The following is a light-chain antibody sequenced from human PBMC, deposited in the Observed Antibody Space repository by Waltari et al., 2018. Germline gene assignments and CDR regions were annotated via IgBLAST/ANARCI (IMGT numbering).Light chain of an antibody. CDR2: EVN. CDR1: SSDVGSCGL. CDR3: ISYTSRAAAYV. J-gene: IGLJ1*01. Sequence: QSALTQPASVSGSPGQSITISCPGTSSDVGSCGLVPWYQPQPGKAPKLIIYEVNKRPSGVSSRFSGSRSANTASLTISGLQAEDESDYYCISYTSRAAAYVFGSGTTVTVL. V-gene: IGLV2-14*01.